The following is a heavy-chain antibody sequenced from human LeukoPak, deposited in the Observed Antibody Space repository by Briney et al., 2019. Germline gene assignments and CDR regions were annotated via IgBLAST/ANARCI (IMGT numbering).Heavy chain of an antibody. CDR2: IYYSGST. J-gene: IGHJ4*02. V-gene: IGHV4-59*01. CDR3: ARDLDY. CDR1: GGSITSYY. Sequence: SETLSLTCTVSGGSITSYYCSWIRQPPGQGLEWIGYIYYSGSTNYNPSLRSRVTISVDTSKNQFSLKLSSVTAADTAVYYCARDLDYWGQGTLVTVSS.